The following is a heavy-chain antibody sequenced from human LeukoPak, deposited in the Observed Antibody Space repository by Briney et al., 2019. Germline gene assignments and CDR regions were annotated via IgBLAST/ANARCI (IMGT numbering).Heavy chain of an antibody. D-gene: IGHD6-13*01. V-gene: IGHV4-34*01. CDR2: INHSGST. Sequence: SETLSLTCAVYGGSFSGYYWSWIRQPPGKGLEWIGEINHSGSTNYNPSLKSRVTISVDTSKNQFSLKLTSVTAADTAVYYCARGDIAAAVAYWGQGTLVTVSS. CDR3: ARGDIAAAVAY. J-gene: IGHJ4*02. CDR1: GGSFSGYY.